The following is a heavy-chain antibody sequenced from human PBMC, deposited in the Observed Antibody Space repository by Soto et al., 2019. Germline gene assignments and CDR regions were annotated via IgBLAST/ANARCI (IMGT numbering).Heavy chain of an antibody. CDR1: GGSISSYY. V-gene: IGHV4-59*01. Sequence: SETLSLTCTVSGGSISSYYWGWMLQPPGKGLEWSGYIYYSGSTNYNPSLKSRVTISVDTSKNQFSLKLSSVTAADTAVYYCARKADATDAFDIWGQGTMVTVSS. CDR3: ARKADATDAFDI. J-gene: IGHJ3*02. CDR2: IYYSGST.